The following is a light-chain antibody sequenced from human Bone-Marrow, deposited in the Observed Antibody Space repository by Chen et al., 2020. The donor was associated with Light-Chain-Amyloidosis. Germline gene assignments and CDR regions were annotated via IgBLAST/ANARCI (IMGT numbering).Light chain of an antibody. CDR1: SSDVGVDNH. V-gene: IGLV2-14*01. CDR2: EVT. Sequence: QSALTQPASVSGSPGQSITISCTGTSSDVGVDNHVSWYQQHSDKAPKIMIYEVTNRPSWGPDRCSGSKYDNTSYLTIAGLQAEDEDDSFCRSYTITYTLVFGSGTRVTVL. CDR3: RSYTITYTLV. J-gene: IGLJ1*01.